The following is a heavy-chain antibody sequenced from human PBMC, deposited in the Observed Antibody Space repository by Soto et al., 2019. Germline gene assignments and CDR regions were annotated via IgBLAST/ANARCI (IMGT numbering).Heavy chain of an antibody. Sequence: GSLRLSCAASGFTFSSYWMHWVRQAPGKGLVWVSRINSDGSSTSYADSVKGRFTISRENAKNSLYLQMNSLRAGDTAVYYCAREARPLLDHPVAGTSFDYWGQGTLVTVSS. V-gene: IGHV3-74*01. CDR3: AREARPLLDHPVAGTSFDY. D-gene: IGHD6-19*01. CDR2: INSDGSST. CDR1: GFTFSSYW. J-gene: IGHJ4*02.